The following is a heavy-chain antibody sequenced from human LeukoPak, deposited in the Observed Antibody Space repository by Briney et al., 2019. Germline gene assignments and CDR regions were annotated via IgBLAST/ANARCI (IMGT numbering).Heavy chain of an antibody. CDR1: GFTFSSYA. CDR2: ISGSGGST. Sequence: PGGSLRLSCAASGFTFSSYAMSWVRQAPGKGLEWVSAISGSGGSTYYADSVKGRFTISRDNSKNTLYLQMNSLRAEDTAVYYCAPDRPYYDILTGYTAFDIWGQGTMVTVSS. CDR3: APDRPYYDILTGYTAFDI. D-gene: IGHD3-9*01. J-gene: IGHJ3*02. V-gene: IGHV3-23*01.